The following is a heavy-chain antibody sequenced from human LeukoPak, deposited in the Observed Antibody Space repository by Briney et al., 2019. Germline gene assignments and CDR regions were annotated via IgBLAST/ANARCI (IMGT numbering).Heavy chain of an antibody. CDR2: IYYSGST. J-gene: IGHJ1*01. CDR3: ASRVRGAPSAYFQH. CDR1: GGSISSGAYY. D-gene: IGHD3-10*01. Sequence: PSETLSLTCTVSGGSISSGAYYWSWIRQPPGKGLEWIGYIYYSGSTYYNPSLKSRVTISVDTSKNQFCLKLSSVTAADTAVYYCASRVRGAPSAYFQHWGQGTLVTVSS. V-gene: IGHV4-30-4*01.